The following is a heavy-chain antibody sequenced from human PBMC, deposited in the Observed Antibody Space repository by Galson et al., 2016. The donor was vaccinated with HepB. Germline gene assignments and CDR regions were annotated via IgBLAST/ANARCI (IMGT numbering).Heavy chain of an antibody. D-gene: IGHD2-8*01. Sequence: RLSCAASGFTFSNAWMNWVRQAPGAGLEWVGRIRSKTDGGTTDYAAPVKDRFTISRDDSKNTLYLQMNSLKTEDTAVYYCWVPLEYCSNGVCRLFDYWGQGTLVTVSS. V-gene: IGHV3-15*07. J-gene: IGHJ4*02. CDR2: IRSKTDGGTT. CDR1: GFTFSNAW. CDR3: WVPLEYCSNGVCRLFDY.